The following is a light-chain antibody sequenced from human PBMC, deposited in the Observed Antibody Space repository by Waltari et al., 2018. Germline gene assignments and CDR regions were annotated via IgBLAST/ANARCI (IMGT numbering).Light chain of an antibody. CDR2: DAS. CDR1: QSVGSY. Sequence: EIVLTQSPATLSLSPGERATLSCRASQSVGSYLAWYQQKPGQTPRLLIYDASNRATGIPARFIGSGSGTDFTLTISSLEPEDFAVYYCQQRSNWGLTFGGGTKVEIK. J-gene: IGKJ4*01. V-gene: IGKV3-11*01. CDR3: QQRSNWGLT.